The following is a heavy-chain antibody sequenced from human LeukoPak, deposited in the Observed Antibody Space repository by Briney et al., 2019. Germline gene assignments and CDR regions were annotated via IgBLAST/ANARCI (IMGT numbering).Heavy chain of an antibody. CDR2: IFYSGST. J-gene: IGHJ3*02. CDR1: GFSISSGYL. Sequence: PSETLSLTCSVSGFSISSGYLWGWVRQPPGKGLEWIGNIFYSGSTYYSPSLKSRVTISLDTSRNQFSLKLNSVTAADTAVYYCAKSNGYGLVDIWGQGTMVTVSS. D-gene: IGHD3-10*01. CDR3: AKSNGYGLVDI. V-gene: IGHV4-38-2*02.